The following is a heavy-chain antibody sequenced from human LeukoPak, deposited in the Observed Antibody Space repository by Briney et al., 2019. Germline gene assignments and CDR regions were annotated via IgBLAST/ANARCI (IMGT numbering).Heavy chain of an antibody. D-gene: IGHD6-13*01. CDR1: GFTVSSNY. V-gene: IGHV3-66*01. CDR2: IDNGGRT. J-gene: IGHJ4*02. Sequence: GSLSLSCAGSGFTVSSNYMSWVRQAPGKGLEWVSVIDNGGRTFYTDSVKGRFIISRDNSKNTLYLQMNSLRAEDTAVYYCATAPLSTRHSNTCEHDFWGQGTLVTVSS. CDR3: ATAPLSTRHSNTCEHDF.